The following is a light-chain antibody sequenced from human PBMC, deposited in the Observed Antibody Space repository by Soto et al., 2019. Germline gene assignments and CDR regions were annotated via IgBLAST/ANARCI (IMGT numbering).Light chain of an antibody. V-gene: IGLV2-14*01. J-gene: IGLJ1*01. CDR3: SSYTSSSTLYV. CDR1: SSDVGGYNY. Sequence: QSALTQPASVSGSRGQSITISCTGTSSDVGGYNYVSWYQQQPGKAPKLMIYDVSNRPSGVSNRFSGSKSGNTASLTISGLQTEDEADYYCSSYTSSSTLYVFGTGTKLTVL. CDR2: DVS.